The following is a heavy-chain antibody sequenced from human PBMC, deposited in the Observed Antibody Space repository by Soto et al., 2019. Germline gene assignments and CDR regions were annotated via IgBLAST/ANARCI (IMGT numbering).Heavy chain of an antibody. V-gene: IGHV5-51*01. Sequence: PGESLKISCKGSGYSFTIYWIGWVRQMPGKVLDWMGIIYPGDSYTRXXPSFQGQXXISAYKSISTXYLQWXSLKASDTAMYYCASRQWRDAFDIWRQGTMVTVS. J-gene: IGHJ3*02. CDR3: ASRQWRDAFDI. D-gene: IGHD6-19*01. CDR1: GYSFTIYW. CDR2: IYPGDSYT.